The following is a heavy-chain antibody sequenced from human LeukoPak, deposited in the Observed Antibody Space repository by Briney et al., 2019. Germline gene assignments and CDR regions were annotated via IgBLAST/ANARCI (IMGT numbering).Heavy chain of an antibody. Sequence: GASLQISCKGSGYRFSSNWIAWVRQLPGKGLEWMGIIYPGDSDTRYSPSFQGQVTMSADKSITTAYLQWSSLKASDTAMYYCARGYCSGGSCYDDYWGQGTLVTVSA. CDR1: GYRFSSNW. V-gene: IGHV5-51*01. CDR3: ARGYCSGGSCYDDY. J-gene: IGHJ4*02. D-gene: IGHD2-15*01. CDR2: IYPGDSDT.